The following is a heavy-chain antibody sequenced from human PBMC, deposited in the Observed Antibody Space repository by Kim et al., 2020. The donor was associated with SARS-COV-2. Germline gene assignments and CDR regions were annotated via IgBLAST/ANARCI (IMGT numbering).Heavy chain of an antibody. V-gene: IGHV3-23*01. CDR1: GFTFSSYA. Sequence: GGSLRLSCAASGFTFSSYAMSWVRQAPGKGLEWVSAISGSGGSTYYADSVKGRFTISRDNSKYTLYLQMNSLRAEDTAVYYCAKDPYSSRNYYYGMDVWGQGTTVTVS. D-gene: IGHD6-13*01. CDR3: AKDPYSSRNYYYGMDV. J-gene: IGHJ6*02. CDR2: ISGSGGST.